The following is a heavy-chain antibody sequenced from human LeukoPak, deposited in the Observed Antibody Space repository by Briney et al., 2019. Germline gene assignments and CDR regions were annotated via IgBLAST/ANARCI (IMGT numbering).Heavy chain of an antibody. J-gene: IGHJ4*02. CDR2: ISSSGSTI. CDR1: GFTFSSYE. Sequence: PGGSLRLSCAASGFTFSSYEMNWVRQARGKGREWVSYISSSGSTIYYADSVKGRFTISRDNAKNSLYLQMNSLRAEDTAVYYCARDFLQQLGGDYWGQGTLVTVSS. V-gene: IGHV3-48*03. D-gene: IGHD6-13*01. CDR3: ARDFLQQLGGDY.